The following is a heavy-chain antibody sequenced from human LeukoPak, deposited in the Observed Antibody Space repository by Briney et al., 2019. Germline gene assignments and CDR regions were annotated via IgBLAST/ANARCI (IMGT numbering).Heavy chain of an antibody. Sequence: GASVKVSFKASGYTFTSYGISWVRQAPGQGLEWMGWISAYNGNTNYAQKLQGRVTMTTDTSTSTAYMELRSLRSDDTAVYYCARDLENYSGSYYGYWGQGTLVTVSS. CDR3: ARDLENYSGSYYGY. D-gene: IGHD1-26*01. V-gene: IGHV1-18*01. CDR2: ISAYNGNT. CDR1: GYTFTSYG. J-gene: IGHJ4*02.